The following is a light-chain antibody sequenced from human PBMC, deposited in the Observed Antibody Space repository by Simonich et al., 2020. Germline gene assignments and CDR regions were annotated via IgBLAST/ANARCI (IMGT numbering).Light chain of an antibody. Sequence: EIVLSQSPATLYVSPGERATHSCRASQSVSSNLAGYQHKPGHAPRLLIYGASSRATGIPARFSGSGSGTEFTLTISSMQSEDFAVYYCQQYNNWPLTFGGGTKVEIK. CDR3: QQYNNWPLT. V-gene: IGKV3-15*01. J-gene: IGKJ4*01. CDR1: QSVSSN. CDR2: GAS.